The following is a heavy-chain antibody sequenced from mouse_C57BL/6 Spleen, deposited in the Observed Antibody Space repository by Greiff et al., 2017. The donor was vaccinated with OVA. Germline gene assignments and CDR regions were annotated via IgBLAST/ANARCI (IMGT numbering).Heavy chain of an antibody. CDR2: IDPEDGET. CDR3: AREAAQATAWFAY. CDR1: GFTITDYY. J-gene: IGHJ3*01. D-gene: IGHD3-2*02. V-gene: IGHV14-2*01. Sequence: VQLQQSGAELVKPGASVKLSCTASGFTITDYYMHWVKQRTEQGLEWIGRIDPEDGETKYAPKFQGKATITADTSSNTAYLQLSSLTSEDTAVYYCAREAAQATAWFAYWGQGTLVTVSA.